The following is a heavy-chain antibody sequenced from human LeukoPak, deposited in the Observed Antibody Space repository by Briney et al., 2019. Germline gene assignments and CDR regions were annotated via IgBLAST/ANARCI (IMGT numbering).Heavy chain of an antibody. Sequence: SETLSLTCAVYGGSFSGYYWSWIRQPPGKGLEWIGEINHSGSTNYNPSLKSRVTISVDTSKNQFSLKLSSVTAADTAVYFCARGGRLLGKFDYWGQGTLVTVSS. CDR3: ARGGRLLGKFDY. CDR1: GGSFSGYY. V-gene: IGHV4-34*01. D-gene: IGHD3-22*01. J-gene: IGHJ4*02. CDR2: INHSGST.